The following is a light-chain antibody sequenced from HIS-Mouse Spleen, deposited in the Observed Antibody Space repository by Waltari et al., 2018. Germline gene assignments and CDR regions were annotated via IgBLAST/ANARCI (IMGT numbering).Light chain of an antibody. CDR2: GAS. V-gene: IGKV3-20*01. Sequence: EIGFTQSPGTLSLSPGERATLHCRASQSVSSSYLDWYQQKPGQAPRLLNYGASSRATGIPGRFSGSGSGTDFTLTISRLEPEDLAVYYCQQYGSSPWTFGQGTKVEIK. J-gene: IGKJ1*01. CDR3: QQYGSSPWT. CDR1: QSVSSSY.